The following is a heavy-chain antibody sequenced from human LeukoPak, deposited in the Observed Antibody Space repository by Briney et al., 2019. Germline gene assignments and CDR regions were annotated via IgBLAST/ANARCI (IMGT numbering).Heavy chain of an antibody. Sequence: GGSLRLSCAASGFTFSSYAMSWVRQAPGKELEWVSAISGSGGSTYYADSVKGRFTISRDNSKNTLYLQMNSLRAEDTAVYYCANTRGAAAGTGWFDPWGQGTLVTVSS. CDR2: ISGSGGST. D-gene: IGHD6-13*01. V-gene: IGHV3-23*01. CDR3: ANTRGAAAGTGWFDP. J-gene: IGHJ5*02. CDR1: GFTFSSYA.